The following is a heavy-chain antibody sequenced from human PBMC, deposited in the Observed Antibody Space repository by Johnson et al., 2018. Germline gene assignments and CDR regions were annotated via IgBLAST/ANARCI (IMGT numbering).Heavy chain of an antibody. CDR1: GFTFSSYA. CDR2: ISGSGGST. Sequence: VQLGQSGGGLVQPGGSMRLPCAASGFTFSSYAMSWVRQAPGKGLEWVSAISGSGGSTYYADSVKGRFTISRDNAKNSLSLHMNSLRAEDTALYHCARERGSGSNNRYFHPWGQGTLVTVPS. CDR3: ARERGSGSNNRYFHP. V-gene: IGHV3-23*04. D-gene: IGHD1-26*01. J-gene: IGHJ1*01.